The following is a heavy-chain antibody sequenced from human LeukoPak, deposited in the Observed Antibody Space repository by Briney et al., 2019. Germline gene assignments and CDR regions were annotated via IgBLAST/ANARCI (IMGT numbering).Heavy chain of an antibody. V-gene: IGHV3-23*01. CDR3: AKDPNGDYDGAFDS. CDR1: GFTFSAYA. CDR2: IRASGDYT. D-gene: IGHD4-17*01. J-gene: IGHJ3*02. Sequence: GGSLRLSCAASGFTFSAYAVIWVRQAPGKGLEWGSAIRASGDYTHFADSVKGRFDISRDNSKNTVYLQMSSLRAEDAALYYCAKDPNGDYDGAFDSWGQGTTVIVSS.